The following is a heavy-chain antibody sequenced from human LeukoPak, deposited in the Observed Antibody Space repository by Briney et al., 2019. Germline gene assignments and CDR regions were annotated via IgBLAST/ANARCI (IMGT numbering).Heavy chain of an antibody. CDR3: ARVFIVGATDAFDI. CDR2: MNPNSGNT. D-gene: IGHD1-26*01. J-gene: IGHJ3*02. Sequence: APVKVSCKAPGYTFTSYDINWVRQATGQGLEWMGWMNPNSGNTGYAQKFQGRVTMTRNTSISTAYMELSSLRSEDTAVYYCARVFIVGATDAFDIWGQGTMVTVSS. CDR1: GYTFTSYD. V-gene: IGHV1-8*01.